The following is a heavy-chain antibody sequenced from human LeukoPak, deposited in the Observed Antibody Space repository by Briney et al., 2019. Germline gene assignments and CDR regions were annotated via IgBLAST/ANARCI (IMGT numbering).Heavy chain of an antibody. J-gene: IGHJ4*02. CDR3: ARDPEGIAVAEGDY. V-gene: IGHV3-7*01. CDR1: GFTFSSYW. D-gene: IGHD6-19*01. Sequence: GGSLRLSCAASGFTFSSYWMSWVRQAPGKGLEWVANIKQDGSEKYYVDSVKGRFTISRDNAKNSLFLQMNSLRAEDTAVYYCARDPEGIAVAEGDYWGQGTLVTVSS. CDR2: IKQDGSEK.